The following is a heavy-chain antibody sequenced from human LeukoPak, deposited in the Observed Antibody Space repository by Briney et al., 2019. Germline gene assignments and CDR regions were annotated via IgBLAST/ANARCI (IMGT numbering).Heavy chain of an antibody. CDR1: GFTFSSYE. CDR3: ARGRGYCSGGNCPGDYYYYYMDV. Sequence: PGGSLRLSCAASGFTFSSYEMNWVRQAPGKGLEWVSYISSSGSTIYYADSVKGRFTISRDNAKNSLYLQMNSLRAEDTAVYYCARGRGYCSGGNCPGDYYYYYMDVWGKGTTVTVSS. V-gene: IGHV3-48*03. J-gene: IGHJ6*03. D-gene: IGHD2-15*01. CDR2: ISSSGSTI.